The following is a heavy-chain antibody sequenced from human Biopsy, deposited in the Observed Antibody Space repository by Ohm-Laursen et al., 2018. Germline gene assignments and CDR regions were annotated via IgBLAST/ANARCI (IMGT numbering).Heavy chain of an antibody. CDR2: ISASGNHI. CDR3: AKDSGGSPLGELFH. D-gene: IGHD3-16*01. Sequence: SLRLSCAASGFTFSGFSMNWVRQAPGKGLEWVSSISASGNHIYYTGSVKGRFTVSRDNAKNSLYLQMNSLRAEDTALYYCAKDSGGSPLGELFHWGQGNLVTVSS. V-gene: IGHV3-21*04. CDR1: GFTFSGFS. J-gene: IGHJ4*02.